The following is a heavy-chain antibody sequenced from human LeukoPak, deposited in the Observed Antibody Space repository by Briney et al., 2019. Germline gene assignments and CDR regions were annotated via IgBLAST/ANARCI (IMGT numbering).Heavy chain of an antibody. CDR3: ARAASSSSGGRGKNYFDY. J-gene: IGHJ4*02. V-gene: IGHV4-4*07. Sequence: SETLSLTCTVSGGSISSYYWSWIRQPAGKGLEWIGRIYTSGSTNYNPSLKSRVTMSVDTSKNQFSLKLSSVTAADTAVYYCARAASSSSGGRGKNYFDYWGQGTLVTVSS. D-gene: IGHD6-6*01. CDR2: IYTSGST. CDR1: GGSISSYY.